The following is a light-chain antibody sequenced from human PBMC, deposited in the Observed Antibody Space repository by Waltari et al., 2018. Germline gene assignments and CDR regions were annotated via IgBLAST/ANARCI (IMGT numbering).Light chain of an antibody. CDR2: EVS. CDR3: SSYTSSSTRV. V-gene: IGLV2-14*01. J-gene: IGLJ3*02. Sequence: CTGTSSDVGGYIYVSWYQQHPGKAPKLMIYEVSNRPSGVSNRFSGSKSGNTASLTISGLQAEDEADYYCSSYTSSSTRVFGGGTKLTVL. CDR1: SSDVGGYIY.